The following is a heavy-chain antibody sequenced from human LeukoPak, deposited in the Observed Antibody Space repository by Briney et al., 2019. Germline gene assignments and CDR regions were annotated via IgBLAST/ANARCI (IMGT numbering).Heavy chain of an antibody. J-gene: IGHJ5*02. CDR1: GFTFGDYA. Sequence: GGSLRLSCTASGFTFGDYAMSWVRQAPGKGLEWVGFIRSNAYGGTTEYAASVKGRFTISRDDSKSIAYLQMNSLKTEDTAVYYCTRERVVAATGWFDPWGQGTLVTVSS. CDR2: IRSNAYGGTT. CDR3: TRERVVAATGWFDP. D-gene: IGHD2-15*01. V-gene: IGHV3-49*04.